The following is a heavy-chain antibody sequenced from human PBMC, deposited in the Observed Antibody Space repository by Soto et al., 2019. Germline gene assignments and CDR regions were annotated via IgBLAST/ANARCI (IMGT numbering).Heavy chain of an antibody. CDR2: ISWNSGSI. V-gene: IGHV3-9*01. CDR1: GFTFDVYA. CDR3: AKEMGYCSGGSCYAFDY. J-gene: IGHJ4*02. Sequence: GGSLRLSCAASGFTFDVYAMHWVRQAPGKGLEWVSGISWNSGSIGYADSVKGRFTISRDNAKNSLYLQMNSLRAEDTALYYCAKEMGYCSGGSCYAFDYWGQGTLVTVSS. D-gene: IGHD2-15*01.